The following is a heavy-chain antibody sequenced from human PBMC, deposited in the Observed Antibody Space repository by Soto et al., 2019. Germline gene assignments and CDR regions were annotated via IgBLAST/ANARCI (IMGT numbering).Heavy chain of an antibody. V-gene: IGHV4-31*03. CDR1: GGSISSGGYY. J-gene: IGHJ5*02. D-gene: IGHD2-2*01. CDR2: IYYSGST. CDR3: ARSIVVVPAAIRLGNWFDP. Sequence: PSETLSLTCTVSGGSISSGGYYWSWIRQHPGKGLEWIGYIYYSGSTYCNPSLKSRVTISVDTSKNQFSLKLSSVTAADTAVYYCARSIVVVPAAIRLGNWFDPWGQGTLVTVSS.